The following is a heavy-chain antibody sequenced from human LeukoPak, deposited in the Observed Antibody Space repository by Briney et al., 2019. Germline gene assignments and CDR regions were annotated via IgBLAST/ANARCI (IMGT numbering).Heavy chain of an antibody. CDR3: ASSTYSGSHWDAFDI. D-gene: IGHD1-26*01. CDR1: GFTFSSYW. CDR2: IDSFGSSA. V-gene: IGHV3-74*03. J-gene: IGHJ3*02. Sequence: GGSLGLSCAASGFTFSSYWMHWVRQAPGKGLVWVSRIDSFGSSAAYAESVKGRFTVSRDNAKNTLYLQMNSLRAEDAAVYYCASSTYSGSHWDAFDIWGQGTMVTVSS.